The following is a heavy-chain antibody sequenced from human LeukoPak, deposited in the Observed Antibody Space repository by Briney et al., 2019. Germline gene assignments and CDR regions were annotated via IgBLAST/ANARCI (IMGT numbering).Heavy chain of an antibody. CDR1: GFTFSSYS. CDR2: ISSSSSYI. CDR3: ARDQVVRGVTIYYYYYMDV. Sequence: GGSLRLSCAASGFTFSSYSMNWVRQAPGKGLEWVSSISSSSSYIYYADSVKGRFTISRDNAKNSLYLQMNSLRAEDTAVYYCARDQVVRGVTIYYYYYMDVRGKGTTVTISS. J-gene: IGHJ6*03. D-gene: IGHD3-10*01. V-gene: IGHV3-21*01.